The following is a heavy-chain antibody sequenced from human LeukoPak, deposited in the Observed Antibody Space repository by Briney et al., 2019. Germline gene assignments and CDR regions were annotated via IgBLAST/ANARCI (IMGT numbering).Heavy chain of an antibody. J-gene: IGHJ4*02. CDR3: ARGNGGSYWDGYYFDY. V-gene: IGHV4-39*07. D-gene: IGHD1-26*01. CDR2: IYYSGST. CDR1: GGSISSSSYY. Sequence: SETLSLTCTVSGGSISSSSYYWGWIRQPPGKGLEWIGSIYYSGSTYYNPSLKSRVTISVDTSKNQFSLKLSSVTAADTAVYYCARGNGGSYWDGYYFDYWGQGTLVTVSS.